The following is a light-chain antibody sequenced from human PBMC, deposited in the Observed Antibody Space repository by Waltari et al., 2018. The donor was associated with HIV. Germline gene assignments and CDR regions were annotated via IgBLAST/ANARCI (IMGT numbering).Light chain of an antibody. J-gene: IGLJ3*02. CDR1: SSNIGAGYD. V-gene: IGLV1-40*01. Sequence: QSVLTQPPSVSGAPGQRVTISCTGSSSNIGAGYDVHWYQQRPGTPPKLLIYGHSNRPAGVPDRCAGSKSGTSASLAIDGLQAEDEADYYCQSYDSSLSGWVFGGGTKLTVL. CDR2: GHS. CDR3: QSYDSSLSGWV.